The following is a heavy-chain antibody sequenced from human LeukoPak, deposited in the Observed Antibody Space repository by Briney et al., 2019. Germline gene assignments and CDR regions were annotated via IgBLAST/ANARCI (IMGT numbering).Heavy chain of an antibody. CDR2: IYFTGNHI. CDR1: GFTFSRFS. D-gene: IGHD3-3*02. Sequence: PGGSLRLSCATSGFTFSRFSMRWVRQAPGKGLECVSSIYFTGNHISYADSVKGRFTISRDNANNSVYLQMNGLRAEDTAVYYCAREFSTVGNFDYWGQGTLVTVSS. J-gene: IGHJ4*02. CDR3: AREFSTVGNFDY. V-gene: IGHV3-21*01.